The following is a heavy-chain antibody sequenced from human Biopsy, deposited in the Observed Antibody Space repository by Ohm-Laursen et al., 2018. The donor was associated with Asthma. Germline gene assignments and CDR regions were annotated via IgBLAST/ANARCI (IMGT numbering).Heavy chain of an antibody. CDR1: GGTFNTYV. CDR2: INSVFGTT. D-gene: IGHD2-2*01. V-gene: IGHV1-69*13. Sequence: ASVKVSCKALGGTFNTYVIGWVRQAPGQGLEWMGGINSVFGTTTYPQKFQDRVTITADDSTSTVYMELSSLRSEDTAVYYCARRAGSCISRTCYSLDFWGQGTLVTVSS. CDR3: ARRAGSCISRTCYSLDF. J-gene: IGHJ4*02.